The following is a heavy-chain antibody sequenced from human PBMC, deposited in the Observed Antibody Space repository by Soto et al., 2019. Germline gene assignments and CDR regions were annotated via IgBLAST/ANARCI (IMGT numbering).Heavy chain of an antibody. V-gene: IGHV1-46*01. CDR3: ARNRRDYGDYVGVYYYYGMDV. J-gene: IGHJ6*02. CDR1: GYTFTSYD. CDR2: INPSGGST. Sequence: ASVKVSCKASGYTFTSYDINWVRQATGQGFEWMGIINPSGGSTSYAQKFQGRVTMTRDTSTSTVYMELSSLRSEDTAVYYCARNRRDYGDYVGVYYYYGMDVWSQGTTVTVSS. D-gene: IGHD4-17*01.